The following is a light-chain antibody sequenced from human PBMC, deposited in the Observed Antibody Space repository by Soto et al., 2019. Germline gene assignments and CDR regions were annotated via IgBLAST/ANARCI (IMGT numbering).Light chain of an antibody. CDR3: QQYNSYMLT. J-gene: IGKJ4*01. Sequence: DIQMTQSPSTLSASVGDRVTITSRASQTISTWLAWYQQKPGKAPKLLIYDVSTLGSGVPSRFSVSGSGTEFTLTISRLKTDDFATYDCQQYNSYMLTFCGGTKVDIK. CDR1: QTISTW. CDR2: DVS. V-gene: IGKV1-5*01.